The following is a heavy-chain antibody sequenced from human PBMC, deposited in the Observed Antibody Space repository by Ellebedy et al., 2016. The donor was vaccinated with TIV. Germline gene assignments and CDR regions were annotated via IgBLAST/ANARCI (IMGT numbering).Heavy chain of an antibody. J-gene: IGHJ3*01. CDR2: IRHDGSQK. CDR1: GFSLSDYW. Sequence: GESLKISCSASGFSLSDYWMSWVRQAPGKGLEWVANIRHDGSQKYYVESVRGRFTASRDNAKNSLYLQLKSLGAEDTATYYCARVLSGYKDFWGGAFDVWGQGTTVTVSS. CDR3: ARVLSGYKDFWGGAFDV. V-gene: IGHV3-7*03. D-gene: IGHD3-16*01.